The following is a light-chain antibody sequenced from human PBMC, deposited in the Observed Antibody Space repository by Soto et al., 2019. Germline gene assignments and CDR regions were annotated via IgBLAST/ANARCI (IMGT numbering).Light chain of an antibody. Sequence: EIVLTQSPGTLSLSPGERATLSCRASQSVTSSYLAWYLQKPGQAPRLLIYGASTRATGISDRFSGSGSGTDFTLTISRLEPEDFAVYYCQQYGRSPYTFGQGTKLEIK. V-gene: IGKV3-20*01. CDR3: QQYGRSPYT. CDR1: QSVTSSY. J-gene: IGKJ2*01. CDR2: GAS.